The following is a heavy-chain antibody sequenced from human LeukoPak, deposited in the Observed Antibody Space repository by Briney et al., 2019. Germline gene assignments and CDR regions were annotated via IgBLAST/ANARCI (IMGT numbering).Heavy chain of an antibody. CDR3: TTGTWAAFDI. CDR2: IKSKTDGGTT. D-gene: IGHD1-14*01. J-gene: IGHJ3*02. CDR1: GFTVSNAC. V-gene: IGHV3-15*01. Sequence: PGGSLRLSCAASGFTVSNACMSWVRQAPGKGLEWAGRIKSKTDGGTTDYAAPVKGRITISRDDSKNTLYLQMNSLKTEDTAVYYCTTGTWAAFDIWGQGTMVTVSS.